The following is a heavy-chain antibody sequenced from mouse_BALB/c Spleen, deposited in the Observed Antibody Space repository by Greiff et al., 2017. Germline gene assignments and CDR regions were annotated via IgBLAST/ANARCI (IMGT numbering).Heavy chain of an antibody. CDR2: ISSGGGST. Sequence: EVQLVESGGGLVKPGGSLKLSCAASGFAFSSYDMSWVRQTPEKRLEWVAYISSGGGSTYYPDTVKGRFTISRDNAKNTLYLQMSSLKSEDTAMYYCMITTAYWGQGTLVTVSA. J-gene: IGHJ3*01. CDR1: GFAFSSYD. D-gene: IGHD2-4*01. V-gene: IGHV5-12-1*01. CDR3: MITTAY.